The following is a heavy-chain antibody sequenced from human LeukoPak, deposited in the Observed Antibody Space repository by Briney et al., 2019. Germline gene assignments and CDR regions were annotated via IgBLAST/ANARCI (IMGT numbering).Heavy chain of an antibody. Sequence: GGSLRLSCAASGFTFSSYSMNWVRQAPGKGLEWVSYISSSSSTIYYADSVKGRFTISRDNAKNSLYLQMNSLRAEDTAVYYCARALPFVTTFGVVIRWFDPWGQGTLVTVSS. J-gene: IGHJ5*02. CDR2: ISSSSSTI. CDR3: ARALPFVTTFGVVIRWFDP. D-gene: IGHD3-3*01. V-gene: IGHV3-48*01. CDR1: GFTFSSYS.